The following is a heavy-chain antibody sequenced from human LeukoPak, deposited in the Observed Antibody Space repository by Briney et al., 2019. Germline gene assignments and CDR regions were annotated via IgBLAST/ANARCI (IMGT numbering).Heavy chain of an antibody. D-gene: IGHD6-13*01. J-gene: IGHJ4*02. CDR2: ISGSSRHK. V-gene: IGHV3-21*01. CDR3: ARTANFAAGYYIDY. Sequence: PGGSLRLFCAASGFTFSSYTMNWVRQAPGKGLEWVSSISGSSRHKYYADSVKGRFTISRDNAKNSLYLQMNSLRAEDTAVYYCARTANFAAGYYIDYWGQGTLVTVSS. CDR1: GFTFSSYT.